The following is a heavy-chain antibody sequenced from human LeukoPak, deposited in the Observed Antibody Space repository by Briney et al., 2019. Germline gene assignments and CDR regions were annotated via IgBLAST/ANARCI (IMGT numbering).Heavy chain of an antibody. D-gene: IGHD2-2*01. CDR1: GGTFSSYA. J-gene: IGHJ6*02. CDR3: ARADIVVVPAAMPFGYYGMDV. CDR2: IIPIFGTA. V-gene: IGHV1-69*13. Sequence: SVKVSCKASGGTFSSYAFSWVRQAPGQGLEWMGGIIPIFGTANYAQKFQGRVTITADESTSTAYMELSSLRSEDTAVYYCARADIVVVPAAMPFGYYGMDVWGQGTTVTVSS.